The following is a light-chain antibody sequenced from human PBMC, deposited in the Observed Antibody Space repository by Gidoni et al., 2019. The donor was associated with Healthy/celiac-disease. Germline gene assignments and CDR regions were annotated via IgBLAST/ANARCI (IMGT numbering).Light chain of an antibody. CDR2: KAS. J-gene: IGKJ1*01. CDR3: QQYNSYWT. Sequence: DIQMTQSPSTLSAPVGDRVTITCRASQSISSWLAWYQQKPGKAPKLLIYKASSLESGLPSRFSGSGSGTEFTLTISSLQPDDFATYYCQQYNSYWTFGQGTKVEIK. V-gene: IGKV1-5*03. CDR1: QSISSW.